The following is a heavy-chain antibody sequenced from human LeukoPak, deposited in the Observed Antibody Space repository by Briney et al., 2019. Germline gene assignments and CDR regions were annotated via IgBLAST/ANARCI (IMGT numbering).Heavy chain of an antibody. V-gene: IGHV1-69*13. D-gene: IGHD3-22*01. Sequence: SVKVSCKASGYTFTSYGISWVRQAPGQGLEWMGGIIPIFGTANYAQKFQGRVTITADESTSTAYMELSSLRSEDTAVYYCAREDSSGYPSAFDIWGQGTMVTVSS. CDR1: GYTFTSYG. CDR2: IIPIFGTA. J-gene: IGHJ3*02. CDR3: AREDSSGYPSAFDI.